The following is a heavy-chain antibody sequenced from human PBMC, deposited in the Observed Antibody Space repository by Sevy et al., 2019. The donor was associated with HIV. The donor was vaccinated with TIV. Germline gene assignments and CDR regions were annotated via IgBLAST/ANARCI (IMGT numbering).Heavy chain of an antibody. CDR1: GFTFSSYA. CDR3: ATGIYISGWYAPGYFDN. Sequence: GGSLRLSCAASGFTFSSYAMSWVRQAPGKGLEWVSGISGSGDTTYYADSVKDRFTISSDNSMNTMYLQMNGLRAEDAAVYYCATGIYISGWYAPGYFDNWGQGTLVTVSS. V-gene: IGHV3-23*01. D-gene: IGHD6-19*01. CDR2: ISGSGDTT. J-gene: IGHJ4*02.